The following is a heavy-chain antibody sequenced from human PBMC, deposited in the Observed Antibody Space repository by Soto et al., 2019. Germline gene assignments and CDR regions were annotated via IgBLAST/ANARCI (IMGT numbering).Heavy chain of an antibody. Sequence: GGSLRLSCVASGFTFSSYGMHWVRQAPGKGLEWVAVIWYDGNNKNYADSVKGRFTISRDNSKNTVYLQMNSPRAEDTAVYYCAREVHTAMAPAFDYWGQGTPVTVSS. CDR2: IWYDGNNK. CDR3: AREVHTAMAPAFDY. J-gene: IGHJ4*02. CDR1: GFTFSSYG. D-gene: IGHD5-18*01. V-gene: IGHV3-33*01.